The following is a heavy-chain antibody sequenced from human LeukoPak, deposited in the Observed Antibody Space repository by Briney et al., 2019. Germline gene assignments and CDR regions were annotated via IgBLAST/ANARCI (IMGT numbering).Heavy chain of an antibody. J-gene: IGHJ4*02. D-gene: IGHD3/OR15-3a*01. CDR3: ARGWTGDEIGDYFDY. CDR1: GGSFSGYY. V-gene: IGHV4-34*01. Sequence: SETPSLTCAVYGGSFSGYYWSWIRQSPGNRLEWIGEINDSGITNYNPSLKSRIDISVDTSKNQFSLKLRSVAAADTAMYYCARGWTGDEIGDYFDYWGQGTLVTVSS. CDR2: INDSGIT.